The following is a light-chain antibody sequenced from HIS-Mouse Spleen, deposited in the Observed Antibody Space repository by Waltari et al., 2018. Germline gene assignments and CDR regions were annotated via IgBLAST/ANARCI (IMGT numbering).Light chain of an antibody. J-gene: IGLJ2*01. CDR3: NSRDSSGNHVV. V-gene: IGLV3-19*01. CDR1: SLRSYY. Sequence: SSELTQDPAVSVALGQTVRITCQGDSLRSYYASWYQPKPGQAPVLVIYSKNNRPSGIPDRFSGSSSGNTASLTITGAQAEDEADYYCNSRDSSGNHVVFGGGTKLTVL. CDR2: SKN.